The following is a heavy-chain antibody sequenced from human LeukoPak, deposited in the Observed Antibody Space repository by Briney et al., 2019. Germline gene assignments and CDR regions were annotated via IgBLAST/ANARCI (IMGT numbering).Heavy chain of an antibody. CDR3: ARGYDSSGYYPFDY. CDR2: FYYSGST. Sequence: SETLSLTCTVSGGSISSYYWSWIRQPPGKGLEWIGYFYYSGSTNYNPSLKSRVTISVDTSKNQFSLKLSSLTAADTAVYYCARGYDSSGYYPFDYWGQGTLVTVSS. D-gene: IGHD3-22*01. V-gene: IGHV4-59*01. J-gene: IGHJ4*02. CDR1: GGSISSYY.